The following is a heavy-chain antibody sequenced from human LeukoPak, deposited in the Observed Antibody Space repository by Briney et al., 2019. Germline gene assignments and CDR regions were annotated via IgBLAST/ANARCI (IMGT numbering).Heavy chain of an antibody. CDR3: AGAEPRGIIWYPY. V-gene: IGHV4-39*07. CDR1: GGSISSSSYY. J-gene: IGHJ4*02. Sequence: SETLSPTCTVSGGSISSSSYYWGWIRQPPGKGLEWIGSIYYSGGTYYNPSLKSRVTISVDTSKNQFSLKLSSVTAADTAVYYCAGAEPRGIIWYPYWGQGTLVTVSS. D-gene: IGHD6-13*01. CDR2: IYYSGGT.